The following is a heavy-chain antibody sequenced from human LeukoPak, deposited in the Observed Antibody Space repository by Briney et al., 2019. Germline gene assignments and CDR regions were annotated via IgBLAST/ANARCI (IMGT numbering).Heavy chain of an antibody. Sequence: SETLSLTCTVSGGSISDSSYYWGWIRQPPGKGLEWIGSIYYSGRTYCNPSLKSQITISVDTSKNQFSLKLSSVTAADTAVYYCARRGGWSNFDYWGQGTLVTVSS. CDR1: GGSISDSSYY. J-gene: IGHJ4*02. CDR3: ARRGGWSNFDY. V-gene: IGHV4-39*01. D-gene: IGHD6-19*01. CDR2: IYYSGRT.